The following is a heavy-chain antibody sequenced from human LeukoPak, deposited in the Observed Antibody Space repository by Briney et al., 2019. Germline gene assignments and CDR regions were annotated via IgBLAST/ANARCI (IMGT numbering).Heavy chain of an antibody. CDR3: ARDLEECQLLFSFDY. J-gene: IGHJ4*02. V-gene: IGHV1-3*01. D-gene: IGHD2-2*01. CDR2: INAGNGNT. Sequence: ASVKVSCKASGYTFTSYAMHWVRQAAGQRLEWMGWINAGNGNTKYSQKFQGRVTITRDTSASTAYMELSSLRSEDTAVYYCARDLEECQLLFSFDYWGQGTLVTVSS. CDR1: GYTFTSYA.